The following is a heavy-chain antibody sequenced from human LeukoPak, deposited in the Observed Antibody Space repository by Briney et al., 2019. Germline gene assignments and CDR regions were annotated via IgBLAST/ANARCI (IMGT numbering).Heavy chain of an antibody. Sequence: SETLSLTCAVYGGSFSGYYWSWIRQPPGKGLEWIGEINHSGSTNYNPSLKSRVTISVDTSKNQFSLKLSSVTVADTAVYYCARCSPYYDYVWGSYRQYYFDYWGQGTLVTVSS. D-gene: IGHD3-16*02. CDR3: ARCSPYYDYVWGSYRQYYFDY. CDR2: INHSGST. J-gene: IGHJ4*02. CDR1: GGSFSGYY. V-gene: IGHV4-34*01.